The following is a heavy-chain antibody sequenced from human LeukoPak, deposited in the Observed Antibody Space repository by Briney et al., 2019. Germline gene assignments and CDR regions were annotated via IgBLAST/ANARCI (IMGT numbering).Heavy chain of an antibody. D-gene: IGHD4-17*01. V-gene: IGHV3-30*02. Sequence: GGSLRLSCAASGFTFSSYGMHWVRQAPGKGLEWVAFIRYDGSNKYYADSVKGRFTISRDNSKNTLYLQMNSLRVEDTAVYYCAKDRSDGFYGDEFDHWGQGTLVTVSS. J-gene: IGHJ4*02. CDR2: IRYDGSNK. CDR1: GFTFSSYG. CDR3: AKDRSDGFYGDEFDH.